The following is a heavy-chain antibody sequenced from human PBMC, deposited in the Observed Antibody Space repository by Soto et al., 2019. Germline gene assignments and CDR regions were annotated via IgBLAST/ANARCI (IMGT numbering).Heavy chain of an antibody. CDR2: IYYSGST. D-gene: IGHD2-2*01. CDR3: ARQSIVVVPAASRRAFDP. V-gene: IGHV4-39*01. Sequence: SESLSLTGTVSVRSSSSSSYYWGWILQPPGKGLEWIGSIYYSGSTYYNPSLKSRVTISVDTSKNQFSLKLSSVTAADTAVYYCARQSIVVVPAASRRAFDPWGQGTLVTVSS. CDR1: VRSSSSSSYY. J-gene: IGHJ5*02.